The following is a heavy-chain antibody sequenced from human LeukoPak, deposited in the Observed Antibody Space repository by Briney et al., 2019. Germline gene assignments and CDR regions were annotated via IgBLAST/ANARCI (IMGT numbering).Heavy chain of an antibody. CDR1: GFTFSSYA. Sequence: GGSLRLSCAASGFTFSSYAMHWVRQAPGKGLEWVAFIRYDGNNKLYADSMKGRFTISRDNSKNTLYLHINSLRAEDTAVYYCVKDNPLDYWGQGTLVTVSS. J-gene: IGHJ4*02. V-gene: IGHV3-30*02. D-gene: IGHD1-14*01. CDR3: VKDNPLDY. CDR2: IRYDGNNK.